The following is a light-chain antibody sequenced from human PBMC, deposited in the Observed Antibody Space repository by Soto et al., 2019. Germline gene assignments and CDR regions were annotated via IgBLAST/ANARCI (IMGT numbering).Light chain of an antibody. CDR2: DAF. V-gene: IGKV1-5*01. CDR3: QHCYNYLCT. CDR1: QSISGW. J-gene: IGKJ2*02. Sequence: DIRMTQSPSTLSASVGDRVTITCRASQSISGWLAWYQQKPGKAPNLLIYDAFRLESGVPSRFSGSGSETDFTLTISSLQPDDFATYYCQHCYNYLCTFGQGTKLESK.